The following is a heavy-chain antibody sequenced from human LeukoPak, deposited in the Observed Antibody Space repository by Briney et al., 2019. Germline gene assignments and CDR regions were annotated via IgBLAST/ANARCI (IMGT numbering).Heavy chain of an antibody. CDR1: GFTFSSYG. V-gene: IGHV3-23*01. D-gene: IGHD1-26*01. CDR3: AKLEPRWRMAGGGS. Sequence: PGGSLRLSCAASGFTFSSYGMSWVRQAPGKGLEWVSAISGSGGSTYYADSVKGRFTISRDNSKNTLYLQMNSLRAEDTAVYYCAKLEPRWRMAGGGSWGQGPLVSVSS. CDR2: ISGSGGST. J-gene: IGHJ4*02.